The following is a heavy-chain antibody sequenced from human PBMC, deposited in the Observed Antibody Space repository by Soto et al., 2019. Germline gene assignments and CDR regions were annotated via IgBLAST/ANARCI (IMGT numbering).Heavy chain of an antibody. V-gene: IGHV4-59*01. CDR3: ARSVVVVAATLYCYGMDV. D-gene: IGHD2-15*01. Sequence: SETLSLTCTVSGGSISSYYWSWIRQPPGKGLEWIGYIYYSGSTNYNPSLKSRVTISVDTSKNQFSLKLSSVTAADTAVYYCARSVVVVAATLYCYGMDVWGQGTTVTVSS. CDR1: GGSISSYY. CDR2: IYYSGST. J-gene: IGHJ6*02.